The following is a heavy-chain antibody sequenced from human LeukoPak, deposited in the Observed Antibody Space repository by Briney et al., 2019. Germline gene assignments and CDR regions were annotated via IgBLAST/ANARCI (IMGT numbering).Heavy chain of an antibody. Sequence: GASVTVSCKASGYTFTNYYIYWVRQAPGQGLEWMGMISPSGGSTIYAQKFQDRVSMTRDTSTSTVYLELSTLRPNDTATYYCAKEKPTVVRSGLDHWGQGTLVTVSS. CDR2: ISPSGGST. CDR1: GYTFTNYY. J-gene: IGHJ4*02. V-gene: IGHV1-46*01. CDR3: AKEKPTVVRSGLDH. D-gene: IGHD4-23*01.